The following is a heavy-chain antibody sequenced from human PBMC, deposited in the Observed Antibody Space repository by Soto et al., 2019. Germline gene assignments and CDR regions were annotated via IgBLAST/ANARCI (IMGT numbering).Heavy chain of an antibody. CDR1: GGTFSSYA. D-gene: IGHD2-21*02. V-gene: IGHV1-69*13. Sequence: SVKVSCKASGGTFSSYAISWVRQAPGQGLEWMGGIIPIFGTANYAQKVQGRVTITAAESTSTAYMELSSLRSEDTAVYYCARGSSLAYSGGDCSRPWFARWGQGPLGTVTS. CDR3: ARGSSLAYSGGDCSRPWFAR. J-gene: IGHJ5*02. CDR2: IIPIFGTA.